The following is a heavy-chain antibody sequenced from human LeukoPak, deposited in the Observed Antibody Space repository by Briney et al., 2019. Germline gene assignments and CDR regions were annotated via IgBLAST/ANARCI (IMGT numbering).Heavy chain of an antibody. Sequence: GGSLRLSCATSGFTFSSYGMHWVRQAPGKGLEWVAVISYDGSSKYYIDSVKGRFTISRDNSKNTLYLQMNSLRAEDTAVYYCARGENSKTYPVSGYWGQGTLVTVSS. J-gene: IGHJ4*02. D-gene: IGHD2/OR15-2a*01. CDR3: ARGENSKTYPVSGY. CDR1: GFTFSSYG. V-gene: IGHV3-30*03. CDR2: ISYDGSSK.